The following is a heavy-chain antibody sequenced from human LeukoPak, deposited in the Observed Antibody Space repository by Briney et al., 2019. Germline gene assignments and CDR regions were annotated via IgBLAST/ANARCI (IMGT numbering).Heavy chain of an antibody. Sequence: GGSLRLSCAASGFTFSSYGMHWVRQAPGKGLEWVAVISYDGSNKYYADSVKGRFTISRDNSKNTLYLQMNSLRAEDTAVYYCARGRGRYSYGLGYWGQGTLVTVSS. CDR1: GFTFSSYG. D-gene: IGHD5-18*01. CDR3: ARGRGRYSYGLGY. CDR2: ISYDGSNK. J-gene: IGHJ4*02. V-gene: IGHV3-30*03.